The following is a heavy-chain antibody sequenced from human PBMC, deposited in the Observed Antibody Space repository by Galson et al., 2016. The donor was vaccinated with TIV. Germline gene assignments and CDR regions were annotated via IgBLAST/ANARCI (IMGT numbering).Heavy chain of an antibody. D-gene: IGHD2-21*01. V-gene: IGHV3-53*05. CDR2: IYSDGTT. J-gene: IGHJ6*02. CDR3: ARDRRFCGDECYLRYYYGMDV. CDR1: GYTFTNYG. Sequence: SCKASGYTFTNYGINWVRQAPGKGLDWVSVIYSDGTTHYAESVKGRFTISRDNSKNTLYLQMHSLRGEDTAVYYCARDRRFCGDECYLRYYYGMDVWGQGTTVIVSS.